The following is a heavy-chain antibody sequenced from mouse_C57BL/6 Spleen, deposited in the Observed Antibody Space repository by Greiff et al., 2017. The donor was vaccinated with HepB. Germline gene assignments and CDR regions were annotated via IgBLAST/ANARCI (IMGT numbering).Heavy chain of an antibody. CDR3: ARGGYGYFDV. J-gene: IGHJ1*03. CDR2: LYPSDSET. D-gene: IGHD1-1*02. CDR1: GYTFTSYW. Sequence: QVQLQQPGAELVRPGSSVKLSCKASGYTFTSYWMDWVKQRPGQGLEWIGNLYPSDSETHYNQKFKDKATLTVDKSSSTAYMQLSSLTSEDSAVYYCARGGYGYFDVWGTGTTVTVSS. V-gene: IGHV1-61*01.